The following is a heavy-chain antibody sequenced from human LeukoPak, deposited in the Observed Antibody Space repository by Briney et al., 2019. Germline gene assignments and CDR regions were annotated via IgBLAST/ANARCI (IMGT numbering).Heavy chain of an antibody. CDR3: VKGVVVAASVWEYFQH. D-gene: IGHD2-15*01. CDR1: GFTFCNYA. CDR2: INSNGGST. J-gene: IGHJ1*01. V-gene: IGHV3-64D*06. Sequence: PGGYLRCYCSASGFTFCNYAMHWVRQGPGKGLEYVSIINSNGGSTYYTDSVKGRFTISRDNAKNTLYLQMSSLRAEDTAVYYCVKGVVVAASVWEYFQHWGQGTLVTVSS.